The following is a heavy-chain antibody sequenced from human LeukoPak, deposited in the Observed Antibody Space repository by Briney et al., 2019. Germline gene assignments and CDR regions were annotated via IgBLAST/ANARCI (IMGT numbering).Heavy chain of an antibody. CDR1: GFTFNSYG. CDR3: TRVSPYKYGSGSRFDY. D-gene: IGHD3-10*01. J-gene: IGHJ4*02. CDR2: IRSKAYGGTT. V-gene: IGHV3-49*04. Sequence: GGSLRLSCAASGFTFNSYGMSWVRQAPGKGLEWVGFIRSKAYGGTTEYAASVKGRFTISRDDSKSIAYLQMNSLKTEDTAVYYCTRVSPYKYGSGSRFDYWGQGTLVTVSS.